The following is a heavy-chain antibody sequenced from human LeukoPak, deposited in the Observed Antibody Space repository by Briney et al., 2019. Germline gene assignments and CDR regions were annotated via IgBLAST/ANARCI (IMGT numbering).Heavy chain of an antibody. J-gene: IGHJ4*02. V-gene: IGHV1-18*01. CDR2: ISAYNGNT. CDR3: AATTYYYDSSGFDY. Sequence: ASVKVSCKASGYTFTSYGISWVRQAPGQGLEWMGWISAYNGNTNYAQKFQERVTITRDMSTSTAYMELSSLRSEDTAVYYCAATTYYYDSSGFDYWGQGTLVTVSS. D-gene: IGHD3-22*01. CDR1: GYTFTSYG.